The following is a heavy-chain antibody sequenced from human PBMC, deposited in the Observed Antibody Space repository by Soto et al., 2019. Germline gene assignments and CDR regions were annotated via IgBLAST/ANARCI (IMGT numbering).Heavy chain of an antibody. CDR3: ARAYYYDSSGYLGVECYAFDI. CDR2: IYYSGSN. CDR1: GGSISSGGYY. D-gene: IGHD3-22*01. V-gene: IGHV4-31*03. Sequence: QVQLQESGPGLVKPSQTLSLTCTVSGGSISSGGYYWSWIRQHPGKGLEWIGYIYYSGSNYYNPSRYSRVTLSVDSSKNQFSLKLSSVTSADMALYYCARAYYYDSSGYLGVECYAFDIWCQGTMVTVSS. J-gene: IGHJ3*02.